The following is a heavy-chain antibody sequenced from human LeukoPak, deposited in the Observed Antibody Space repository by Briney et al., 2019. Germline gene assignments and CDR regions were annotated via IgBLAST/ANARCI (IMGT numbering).Heavy chain of an antibody. CDR2: ISAYNGNT. J-gene: IGHJ6*03. CDR1: GYTFTSYG. CDR3: AREAYSSSSGDYYYMDV. Sequence: GASVKVSCKASGYTFTSYGISWVRQAPGQGLEWMGWISAYNGNTNYAQKLQGRVTMTTDTSTSTAYMELRSLRSDDTAVYYCAREAYSSSSGDYYYMDVWGKGTTVTVSS. D-gene: IGHD6-6*01. V-gene: IGHV1-18*01.